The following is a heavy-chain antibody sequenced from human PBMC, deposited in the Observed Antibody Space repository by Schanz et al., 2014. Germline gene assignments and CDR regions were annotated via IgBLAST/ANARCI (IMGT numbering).Heavy chain of an antibody. CDR3: AREGGLYDRSWFDP. D-gene: IGHD3-22*01. CDR1: GGTFSSDT. J-gene: IGHJ5*02. Sequence: QVQLVQSGAEVKKPGASVKVSCKASGGTFSSDTFSWVRQAPGQGLEWMGRIVPIAGITNYAQRFQGRVTITADKSSDTAYMELSSLRSEDTAVYYCAREGGLYDRSWFDPWGQGTLVTVSS. CDR2: IVPIAGIT. V-gene: IGHV1-69*09.